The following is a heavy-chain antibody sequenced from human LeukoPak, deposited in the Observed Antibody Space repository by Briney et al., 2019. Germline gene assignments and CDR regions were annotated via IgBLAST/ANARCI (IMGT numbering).Heavy chain of an antibody. D-gene: IGHD4-17*01. J-gene: IGHJ4*02. CDR3: ARSDYGDYEGQYYFDY. V-gene: IGHV4-34*01. Sequence: SETLSLTCAVYGGSFSGYYWSWIRQPPGKGLEWIGVINHSGSTNYDPSLKSRVTISVDISKNQFSLKLSSVTAADTAVYYCARSDYGDYEGQYYFDYWGQGTLVTVSS. CDR1: GGSFSGYY. CDR2: INHSGST.